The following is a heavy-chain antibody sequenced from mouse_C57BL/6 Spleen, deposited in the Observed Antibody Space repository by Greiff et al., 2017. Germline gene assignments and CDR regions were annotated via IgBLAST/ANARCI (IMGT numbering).Heavy chain of an antibody. V-gene: IGHV1-22*01. CDR2: INPNNGGT. J-gene: IGHJ3*01. D-gene: IGHD3-2*02. CDR1: GYTFTDYN. Sequence: EVQLQQSGPELVKPGASVKMSCKASGYTFTDYNMHWVKQSHGKSLEWIGYINPNNGGTSYNQKFKGKATLTVNKSSSTAYMELRSLTSEDSAVYYCAPQTAQIWFAYWGQGTLVTVSA. CDR3: APQTAQIWFAY.